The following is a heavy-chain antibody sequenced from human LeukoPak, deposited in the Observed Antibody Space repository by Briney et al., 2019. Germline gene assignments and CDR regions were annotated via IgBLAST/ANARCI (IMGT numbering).Heavy chain of an antibody. Sequence: SETLSLTCTVSGGSISSSSYYWGWIRQPPGKGLEWIGSICYSGSTYYNPSLKSRVTISVDTSKNQFSLKLSSVTAADTAVYYCASLATQWAYYFDYWGQGTLVTVSS. D-gene: IGHD5-12*01. CDR2: ICYSGST. J-gene: IGHJ4*02. CDR1: GGSISSSSYY. V-gene: IGHV4-39*01. CDR3: ASLATQWAYYFDY.